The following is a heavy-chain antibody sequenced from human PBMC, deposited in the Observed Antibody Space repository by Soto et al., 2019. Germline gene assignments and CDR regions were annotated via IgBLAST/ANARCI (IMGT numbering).Heavy chain of an antibody. CDR3: ARVSYCSSTSCYELDY. Sequence: GGSLRLSCAASGFTVNSNYMSWVRQAPGKGLEWVSVIYSGGSTYYADSVKGRFTISRDNSKNTLYLQMNSLRAEDTAVYYCARVSYCSSTSCYELDYWGQGTLVTVSS. J-gene: IGHJ4*02. D-gene: IGHD2-2*01. CDR2: IYSGGST. CDR1: GFTVNSNY. V-gene: IGHV3-53*01.